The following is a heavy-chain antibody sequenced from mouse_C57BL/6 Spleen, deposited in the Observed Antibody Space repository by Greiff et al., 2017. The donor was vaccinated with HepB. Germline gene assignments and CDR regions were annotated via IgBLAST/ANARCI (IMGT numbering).Heavy chain of an antibody. CDR3: ARETTFYAMDY. CDR1: GYAFTNYL. V-gene: IGHV1-54*01. Sequence: VQLQESGAELVRPGTSVKVSCKASGYAFTNYLIEWVKQRPGQGLEWIGVINPGSGGTNYNEKFKGKATLTADKSSSTAYMQLSSLTSEDSAVYFCARETTFYAMDYWGQGTSVTVSS. D-gene: IGHD1-1*01. CDR2: INPGSGGT. J-gene: IGHJ4*01.